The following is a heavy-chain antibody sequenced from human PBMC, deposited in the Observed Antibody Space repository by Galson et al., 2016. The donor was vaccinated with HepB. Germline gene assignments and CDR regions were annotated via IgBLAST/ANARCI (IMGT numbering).Heavy chain of an antibody. CDR1: GFTFSTYW. D-gene: IGHD3-22*01. Sequence: SLRLPCAASGFTFSTYWMNWVRQAPGMGLEWVAKIKPDGSEKYYVDSVKGRFTISRDNGKNSLYLQMNSLRAEDTAVYYCARATHTITYYYDSSGYKVDAFDIWGQGTMVTVSS. CDR2: IKPDGSEK. V-gene: IGHV3-7*01. CDR3: ARATHTITYYYDSSGYKVDAFDI. J-gene: IGHJ3*02.